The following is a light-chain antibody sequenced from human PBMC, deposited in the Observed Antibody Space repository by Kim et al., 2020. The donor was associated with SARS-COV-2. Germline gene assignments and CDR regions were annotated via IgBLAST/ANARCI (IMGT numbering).Light chain of an antibody. CDR2: RDT. Sequence: SVSPGQTARITCSGYALPKERVFWYQQKPGQAPLLLIYRDTERPSGIPARFSGSSSAATVTLTISGVQAEDEADYYCQSTDSTGVVFGGGTQLTVL. CDR3: QSTDSTGVV. J-gene: IGLJ2*01. V-gene: IGLV3-25*03. CDR1: ALPKER.